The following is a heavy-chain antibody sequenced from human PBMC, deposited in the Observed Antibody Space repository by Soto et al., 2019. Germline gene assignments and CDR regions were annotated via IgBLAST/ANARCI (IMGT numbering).Heavy chain of an antibody. CDR3: ARDLSRGYSYGSDY. Sequence: QVQLVESGGGVVQPGRSLGLSCAASGFTFSSYGMHWVRQAPGKGLEWVAVIWYDGSNKYYADSVKGRFTISRDNSKNTLYLQMNSLRAEDTAVYYCARDLSRGYSYGSDYWGQGTLVTVSS. D-gene: IGHD5-18*01. V-gene: IGHV3-33*01. J-gene: IGHJ4*02. CDR2: IWYDGSNK. CDR1: GFTFSSYG.